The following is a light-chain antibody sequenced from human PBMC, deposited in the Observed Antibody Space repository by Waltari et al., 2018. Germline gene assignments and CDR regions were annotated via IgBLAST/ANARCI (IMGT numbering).Light chain of an antibody. J-gene: IGLJ2*01. CDR3: ASYASYNTLV. Sequence: QSALTQPPSASGSPGQSVTISCTGTSNDIGGYFYVSWYQQHPGKAPKLMLYEVTNRPAGVPGRFSGSTSGKPASLTVSGLQAEDEAEYYCASYASYNTLVVGGGTKLTVL. V-gene: IGLV2-8*01. CDR1: SNDIGGYFY. CDR2: EVT.